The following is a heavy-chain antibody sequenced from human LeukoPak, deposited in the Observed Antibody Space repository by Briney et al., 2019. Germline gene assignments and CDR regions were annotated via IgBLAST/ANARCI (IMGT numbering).Heavy chain of an antibody. CDR3: ATKSSGYYMY. J-gene: IGHJ4*02. V-gene: IGHV1-2*06. D-gene: IGHD3-3*01. Sequence: ASVKVSCKASGYTFTDYYMHWVRQAPGQGLEWMGRISPNSGGAKYAQKFQGRVTMTRDTSISTAYMELSGLRSDDTAVYYCATKSSGYYMYWGQGTLVTVSS. CDR2: ISPNSGGA. CDR1: GYTFTDYY.